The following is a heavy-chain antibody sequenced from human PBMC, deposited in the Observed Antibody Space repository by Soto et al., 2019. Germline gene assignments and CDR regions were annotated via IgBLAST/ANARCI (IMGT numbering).Heavy chain of an antibody. CDR3: ASLSCSMIVVVSTPYYYYGMDV. J-gene: IGHJ6*02. CDR2: INPNSGGT. Sequence: GASVKVSCKASGYTFTGYYMHWVRQAPGQGLEWMGWINPNSGGTNYAQKFQGWVTMTRDTSISTAYMELSRLRSEDTAVYYCASLSCSMIVVVSTPYYYYGMDVWGQGTTVTVSS. CDR1: GYTFTGYY. V-gene: IGHV1-2*04. D-gene: IGHD3-22*01.